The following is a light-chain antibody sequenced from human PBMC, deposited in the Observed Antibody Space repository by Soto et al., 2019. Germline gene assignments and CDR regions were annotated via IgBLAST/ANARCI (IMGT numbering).Light chain of an antibody. J-gene: IGLJ1*01. Sequence: QSALTQPASVSGSPGQSITISCTGTSSDVGGYNYVSWYQQHPGKAPKFMIYDVSNRPSGVSNRFSCSKSGNTASLTISGLQAEDEADYYCSSYTNSNTRQIVFGTGTKLTVL. CDR3: SSYTNSNTRQIV. CDR2: DVS. V-gene: IGLV2-14*01. CDR1: SSDVGGYNY.